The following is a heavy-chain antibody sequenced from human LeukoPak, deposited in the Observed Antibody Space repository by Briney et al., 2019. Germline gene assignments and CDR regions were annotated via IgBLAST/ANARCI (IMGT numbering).Heavy chain of an antibody. D-gene: IGHD3-3*01. Sequence: GGSLRLSCVASEFTFSAYGMSWVRQAPGTGLEWVSSISGSGSSIHYKESVRGRFTISRDNSGNSIYLQMNSLRAEDTAVYYCARTITIFGLDYFDYWGQGTLVTVSS. V-gene: IGHV3-21*01. CDR2: ISGSGSSI. CDR3: ARTITIFGLDYFDY. J-gene: IGHJ4*02. CDR1: EFTFSAYG.